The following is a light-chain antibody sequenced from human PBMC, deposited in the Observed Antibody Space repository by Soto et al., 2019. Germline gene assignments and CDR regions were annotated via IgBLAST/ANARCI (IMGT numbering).Light chain of an antibody. CDR2: DVS. CDR3: CSYAGSPYV. CDR1: SSDVGGYNY. Sequence: QSALTQPRSVSGSPGQSVTISCTGTSSDVGGYNYVSWYQQHPGKAPKVMIYDVSKRPSGVPDRFSGSKSGNTASLTISGLQAEDGADYYCCSYAGSPYVFGTGTKVTVL. V-gene: IGLV2-11*01. J-gene: IGLJ1*01.